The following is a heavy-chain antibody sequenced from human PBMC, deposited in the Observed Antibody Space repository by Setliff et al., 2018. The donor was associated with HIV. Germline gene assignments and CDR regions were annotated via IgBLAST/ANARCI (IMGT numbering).Heavy chain of an antibody. Sequence: TSETLSLTCTVSGGSISSSGPGYYWGWVRQAPGGGLEWIGSVYYSGSTYYNPPLKSRVTISLDTSKNQLSLRLTSMTAADTAVYYCARSQPDTIFGVVIFDYWGQGKMVTVSS. D-gene: IGHD3-3*01. CDR1: GGSISSSGPGYY. CDR3: ARSQPDTIFGVVIFDY. CDR2: VYYSGST. V-gene: IGHV4-39*01. J-gene: IGHJ4*02.